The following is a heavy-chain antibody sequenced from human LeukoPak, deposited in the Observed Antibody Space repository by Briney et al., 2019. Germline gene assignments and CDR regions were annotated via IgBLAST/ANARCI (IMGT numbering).Heavy chain of an antibody. D-gene: IGHD4-17*01. CDR3: ARRSDYGDYSY. CDR1: VGSMSSYY. Sequence: SETLSLTCTVCVGSMSSYYWIGIRQPAGKGLEWIGRIYTRGSTDYNRSLKSRVTMSVDTSMNQFSLKLSSVTAADTAVYYCARRSDYGDYSYWGQGSLVTVSS. V-gene: IGHV4-4*07. CDR2: IYTRGST. J-gene: IGHJ1*01.